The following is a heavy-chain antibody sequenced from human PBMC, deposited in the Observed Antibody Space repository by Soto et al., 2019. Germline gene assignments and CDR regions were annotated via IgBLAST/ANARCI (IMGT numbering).Heavy chain of an antibody. D-gene: IGHD2-15*01. CDR2: IYSGGST. Sequence: EVQLVESGGGLIQPGGSLRLSCAASGFTVSSNYMSWVRQAPGKGLEWVSVIYSGGSTYYADSVKGRFTISRDNSKNTLYLKMNRLRAEDTAVYYCARDQRSKVDYYYGMDVWGQGTTVTVSS. CDR3: ARDQRSKVDYYYGMDV. J-gene: IGHJ6*02. CDR1: GFTVSSNY. V-gene: IGHV3-53*01.